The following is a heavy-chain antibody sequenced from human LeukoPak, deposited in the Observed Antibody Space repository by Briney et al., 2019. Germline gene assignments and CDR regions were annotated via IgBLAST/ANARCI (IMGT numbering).Heavy chain of an antibody. D-gene: IGHD2-2*02. Sequence: GGSLRLSCAASGFTFSASDMNWVRQAPGKGLEWVSSISSSSSYIYYADSVKGRFTISRDNAKNSLYLQMNSLRAEDTAVYYCARETPSIYFDYWGQGTLVTVSS. CDR2: ISSSSSYI. J-gene: IGHJ4*02. CDR1: GFTFSASD. V-gene: IGHV3-21*01. CDR3: ARETPSIYFDY.